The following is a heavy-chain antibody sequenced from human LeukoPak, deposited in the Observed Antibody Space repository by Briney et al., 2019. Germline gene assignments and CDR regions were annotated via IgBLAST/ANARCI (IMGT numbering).Heavy chain of an antibody. D-gene: IGHD3-3*01. CDR1: GFTFSSYA. V-gene: IGHV3-23*01. CDR3: ARDEAIFGVVIIKGYYFDY. J-gene: IGHJ4*02. Sequence: QAGGSLRLSCAASGFTFSSYAMSWVRQAPEKGLEWVSAISGSGGSTYYADSVKGRFTISRDNSKNTLYLQMNSLRAEDTAVYYCARDEAIFGVVIIKGYYFDYWGQGTLVTVSS. CDR2: ISGSGGST.